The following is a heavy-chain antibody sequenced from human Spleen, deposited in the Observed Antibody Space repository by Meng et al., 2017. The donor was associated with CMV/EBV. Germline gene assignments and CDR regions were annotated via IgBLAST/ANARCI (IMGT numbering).Heavy chain of an antibody. J-gene: IGHJ6*02. CDR2: SIPMLDTA. CDR1: GGTFSSFA. V-gene: IGHV1-69*05. D-gene: IGHD3-3*01. Sequence: SVKVSCKASGGTFSSFAISWVRQAPGQGLEWMGGSIPMLDTANDAQKFQGRVTITTDESKSTTYMELSSLRSEDTAVYYCARLEIKVLRFLEWVPGGMDVWGQGTTVTVSS. CDR3: ARLEIKVLRFLEWVPGGMDV.